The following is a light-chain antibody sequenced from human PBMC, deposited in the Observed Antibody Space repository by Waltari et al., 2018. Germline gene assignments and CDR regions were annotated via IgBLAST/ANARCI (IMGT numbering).Light chain of an antibody. Sequence: QSALAQPASVSGSPGQSITISCTGTSSDYVSWYQQHPGKAPKVVIYDVTKRPSGVSIRFSGSKSGSTASLTISGLQAEDEADYYCSSTTSRSTWVFGGGTKLTVL. CDR1: SSDY. CDR3: SSTTSRSTWV. J-gene: IGLJ3*02. V-gene: IGLV2-14*03. CDR2: DVT.